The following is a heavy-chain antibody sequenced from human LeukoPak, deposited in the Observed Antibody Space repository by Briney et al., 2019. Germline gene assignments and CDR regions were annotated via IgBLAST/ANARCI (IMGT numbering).Heavy chain of an antibody. CDR1: GGTFSSYA. V-gene: IGHV1-69*01. CDR3: ASDSSSWSFDY. CDR2: IIPIFGTA. J-gene: IGHJ4*02. D-gene: IGHD6-13*01. Sequence: SVKVSCKASGGTFSSYAISWVRQAPGQGLEWMGGIIPIFGTANYAQKFQGRVTITADGSTSTAHMELSSLRSEDTAVYYCASDSSSWSFDYWGQGTLVTVSS.